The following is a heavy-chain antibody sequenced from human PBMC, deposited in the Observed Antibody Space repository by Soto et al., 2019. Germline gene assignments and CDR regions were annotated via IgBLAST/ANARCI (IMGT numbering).Heavy chain of an antibody. CDR1: GGSIGTYY. CDR3: ARYHSSGWYRGGFDY. Sequence: SETLSLTCGVSGGSIGTYYWSWIRQPPGKGLEWIGYIYNSGSTKYNPSLKSRVTISVDTSKNQFSLKLSSVTAADTAVYYCARYHSSGWYRGGFDYWGQGTLVTVSS. D-gene: IGHD6-19*01. J-gene: IGHJ4*02. V-gene: IGHV4-59*01. CDR2: IYNSGST.